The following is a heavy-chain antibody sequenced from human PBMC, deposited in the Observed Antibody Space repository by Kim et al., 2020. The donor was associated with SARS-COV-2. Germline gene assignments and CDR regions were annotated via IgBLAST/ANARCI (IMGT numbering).Heavy chain of an antibody. CDR3: AKDRGDGQDAFDI. CDR2: ISYDGTNK. V-gene: IGHV3-30*18. D-gene: IGHD3-10*01. J-gene: IGHJ3*02. Sequence: GGSLRLSCAASGFTFSSYGMRWVRQAPGKGPEWVAVISYDGTNKYYGDSVKGRFTISRDNSKSTMYLQMNSLRVEDTAVYYCAKDRGDGQDAFDIWGQGT. CDR1: GFTFSSYG.